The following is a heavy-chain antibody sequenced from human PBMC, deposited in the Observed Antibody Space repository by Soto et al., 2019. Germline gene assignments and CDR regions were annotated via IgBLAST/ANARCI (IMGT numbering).Heavy chain of an antibody. V-gene: IGHV1-69*12. CDR2: IIPIFGTA. CDR1: GGTFSSYA. D-gene: IGHD2-15*01. Sequence: QVQLVQSGAEVKKPGSSVKVSCKASGGTFSSYAISWVRQAPGQGLEWMGGIIPIFGTANYAQKFQGRVRIAAYESTRTDYMKPSSLRSEATAADYCAIESRYCSGGSCYFLPGIDYWGQGTLVTVSS. CDR3: AIESRYCSGGSCYFLPGIDY. J-gene: IGHJ4*02.